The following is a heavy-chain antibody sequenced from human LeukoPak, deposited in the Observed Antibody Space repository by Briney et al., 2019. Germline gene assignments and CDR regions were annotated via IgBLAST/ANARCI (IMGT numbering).Heavy chain of an antibody. CDR1: GFTFSSYS. V-gene: IGHV3-21*01. D-gene: IGHD2-15*01. CDR3: ASVPDRVVVAAIYYYGMDV. Sequence: GGSLRLSCAASGFTFSSYSMNWVRQAPGKGLEWVSSISSSSSYIYYADSVKGRFTISRDNAKNSLYLQMNSLRAEDTAVYYCASVPDRVVVAAIYYYGMDVWGQGTTVTVSS. CDR2: ISSSSSYI. J-gene: IGHJ6*02.